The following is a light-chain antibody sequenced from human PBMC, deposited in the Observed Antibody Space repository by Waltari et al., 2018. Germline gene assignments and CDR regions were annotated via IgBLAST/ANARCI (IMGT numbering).Light chain of an antibody. CDR3: SSYTGSSTLV. CDR2: DVS. Sequence: QSALTQPASVSGSPGQSITISCSGTSSDVGGYKYVSWYQQHPGKAPKVMIYDVSNRPSGVSNRFSGSKSGNTASLTISGLQAEDEADYYCSSYTGSSTLVFGGGTKLTVL. J-gene: IGLJ2*01. V-gene: IGLV2-14*03. CDR1: SSDVGGYKY.